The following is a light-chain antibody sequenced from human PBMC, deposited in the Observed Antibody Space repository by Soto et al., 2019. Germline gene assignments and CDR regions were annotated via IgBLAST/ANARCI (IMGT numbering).Light chain of an antibody. CDR1: ERLTGN. J-gene: IGKJ1*01. V-gene: IGKV3-15*01. Sequence: TQSPATLSLSPGERATLSCRASERLTGNLAWYQHKPGQAPRLLIYEVSTRATYIPARFSGRGSRTEFTLTISSLQSEDSAVYYCQQYQDWPRTFGQGTKVDIK. CDR3: QQYQDWPRT. CDR2: EVS.